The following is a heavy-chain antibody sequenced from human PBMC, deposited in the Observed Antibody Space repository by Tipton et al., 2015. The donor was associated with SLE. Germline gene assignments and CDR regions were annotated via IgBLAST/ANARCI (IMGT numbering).Heavy chain of an antibody. J-gene: IGHJ4*02. CDR2: IYSSGST. D-gene: IGHD1-26*01. CDR3: ARGGGLSPFDY. Sequence: TLSLTCTVSGGSISTYYWSWIRQSPGKGLEWIGYIYSSGSTNYNPSLKSRVAISVDTSKNQFSLKLSSMTAADTAVYYCARGGGLSPFDYWGQGTLVTVSS. V-gene: IGHV4-4*09. CDR1: GGSISTYY.